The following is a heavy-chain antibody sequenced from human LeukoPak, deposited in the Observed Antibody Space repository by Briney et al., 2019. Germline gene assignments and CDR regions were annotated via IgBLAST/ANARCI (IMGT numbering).Heavy chain of an antibody. J-gene: IGHJ4*02. CDR1: GSTVSSNY. D-gene: IGHD4-11*01. CDR2: IYSGGST. V-gene: IGHV3-53*01. Sequence: GGSLRLFCAASGSTVSSNYMSWVRQAPGKGLEGVSVIYSGGSTYFADSVKGRFTISRDNSKNTLYLQMNSVRAEDTAVYYCARDSWLTTQDYWGQGTLVTVSS. CDR3: ARDSWLTTQDY.